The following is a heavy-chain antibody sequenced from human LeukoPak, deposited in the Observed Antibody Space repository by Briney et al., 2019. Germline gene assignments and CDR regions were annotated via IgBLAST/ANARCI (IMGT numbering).Heavy chain of an antibody. Sequence: SETLSLTCTVSGGSISSGGYYWSWIRQPPGKGLEWIGYIYHSGSTYYNPSLKSRVTISVDRSKNQFSLKLSSVTAADTAVYYCATGEVVPAAISAEYFQHWGQGTLVTVSS. V-gene: IGHV4-30-2*01. CDR2: IYHSGST. CDR3: ATGEVVPAAISAEYFQH. J-gene: IGHJ1*01. CDR1: GGSISSGGYY. D-gene: IGHD2-2*02.